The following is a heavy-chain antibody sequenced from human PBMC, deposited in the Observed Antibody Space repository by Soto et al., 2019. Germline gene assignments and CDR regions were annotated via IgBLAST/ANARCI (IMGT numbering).Heavy chain of an antibody. J-gene: IGHJ4*02. Sequence: GSLRLSCAASGFTFSSYTMSWVRQAPGKGLEWVSAISGSGGSPYYADSVKGRFTISRDNAKNSLYLQMNSLRAEDTAVYYCARDLYYYDSSAYYGYWGQGTLVTVSS. CDR1: GFTFSSYT. CDR3: ARDLYYYDSSAYYGY. CDR2: ISGSGGSP. V-gene: IGHV3-23*01. D-gene: IGHD3-22*01.